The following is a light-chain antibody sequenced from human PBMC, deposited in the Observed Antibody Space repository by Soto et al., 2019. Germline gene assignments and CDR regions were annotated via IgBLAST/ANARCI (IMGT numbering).Light chain of an antibody. J-gene: IGLJ1*01. V-gene: IGLV1-40*01. CDR1: SSSIGAGHD. CDR3: QSYDSSLSGSEV. Sequence: QSVLTQPPSVSGAPGQSVTIACTWMSSSIGAGHDVHWYQRLPGTAPKLLIYGNGNRPSGVPDRFSGSKSGTSASLAITGLHAEDEADYYCQSYDSSLSGSEVFGNGTKVTVL. CDR2: GNG.